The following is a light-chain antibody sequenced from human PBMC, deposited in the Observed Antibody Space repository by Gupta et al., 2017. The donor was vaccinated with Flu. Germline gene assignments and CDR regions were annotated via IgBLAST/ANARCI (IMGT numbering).Light chain of an antibody. Sequence: QSALTQPASVSGSPGQSITISCTGTSSDIGDYNSVSWYQHHPGKAPKLVIFEVNNRPSGVSDRFSGPKSGDTASLTISGLQAEDEADYYCISYTRRSVFFFGAGTTVTV. V-gene: IGLV2-14*01. CDR3: ISYTRRSVFF. J-gene: IGLJ1*01. CDR2: EVN. CDR1: SSDIGDYNS.